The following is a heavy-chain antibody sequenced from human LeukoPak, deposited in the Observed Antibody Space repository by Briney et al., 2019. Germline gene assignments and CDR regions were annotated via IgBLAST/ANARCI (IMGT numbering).Heavy chain of an antibody. J-gene: IGHJ4*02. CDR1: GFTFSSYS. Sequence: GGSLRLSCAASGFTFSSYSMNWVRQAPGEGLEWVSSISSSSSYIYYADSVRGRFTISRDNAKNSLYLQMNSLRAEDTAVYYCASPIVVVPAAMKAYDYWGQGTLVTVSS. V-gene: IGHV3-21*01. CDR3: ASPIVVVPAAMKAYDY. D-gene: IGHD2-2*01. CDR2: ISSSSSYI.